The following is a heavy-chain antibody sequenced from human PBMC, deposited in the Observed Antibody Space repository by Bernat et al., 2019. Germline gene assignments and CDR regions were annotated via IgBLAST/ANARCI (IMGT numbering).Heavy chain of an antibody. CDR2: IWYDGSNK. CDR3: SRDNAYGVFDY. D-gene: IGHD4-17*01. J-gene: IGHJ4*02. V-gene: IGHV3-33*01. CDR1: GFTFSSYG. Sequence: QVQLVESGGGVVQPGRSLRLSCAASGFTFSSYGMHWVRQAPGKGLGRVAVIWYDGSNKYYADSVKSRFTTSRDNSKNPLYLQINSLRAEATAVYYCSRDNAYGVFDYWGQGTLVTVSS.